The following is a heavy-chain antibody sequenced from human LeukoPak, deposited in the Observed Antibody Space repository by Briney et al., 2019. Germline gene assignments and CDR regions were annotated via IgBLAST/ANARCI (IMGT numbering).Heavy chain of an antibody. Sequence: GASVKVSCKASGYTFTGYYMHWVRQAPGQGLEWMGWINPNSGGTNYAQKFQGRVTMTRDTSISTAYMEPSRLRSDDTAVYYCARDPAYYGSSGPATRFDPWGQGTLVTVSS. CDR2: INPNSGGT. CDR1: GYTFTGYY. D-gene: IGHD3-22*01. V-gene: IGHV1-2*02. CDR3: ARDPAYYGSSGPATRFDP. J-gene: IGHJ5*02.